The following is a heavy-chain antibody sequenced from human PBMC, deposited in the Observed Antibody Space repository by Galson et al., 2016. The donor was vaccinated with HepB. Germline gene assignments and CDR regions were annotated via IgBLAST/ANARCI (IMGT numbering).Heavy chain of an antibody. CDR2: ISAYNGNT. CDR1: GYTFISHG. D-gene: IGHD3-9*01. CDR3: ARVLRYFDCLSPHYNYYMDV. Sequence: SVKVSCKASGYTFISHGISWVRQALGQGLEWMGGISAYNGNTNYAQKFQGRVTMTTDTSTSTAYMELRSLRSDDTAVYYCARVLRYFDCLSPHYNYYMDVWGKGTTVTVSS. V-gene: IGHV1-18*04. J-gene: IGHJ6*03.